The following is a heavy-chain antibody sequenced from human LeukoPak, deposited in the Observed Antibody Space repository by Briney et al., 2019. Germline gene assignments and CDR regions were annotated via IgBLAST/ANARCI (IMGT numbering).Heavy chain of an antibody. J-gene: IGHJ5*02. CDR1: GYTFTSYG. V-gene: IGHV1-18*01. D-gene: IGHD2-2*01. CDR3: SRDPAARCSSTRCYLDLLGGGPNWFDP. CDR2: ISAYNGNT. Sequence: ASVKVSCKASGYTFTSYGISWVRQAPGQGLEWMGWISAYNGNTNYAQKLQGRVTMTTDTSTSTAYMALKSLRSDDTAVYLCSRDPAARCSSTRCYLDLLGGGPNWFDPWGQGTLVTVSS.